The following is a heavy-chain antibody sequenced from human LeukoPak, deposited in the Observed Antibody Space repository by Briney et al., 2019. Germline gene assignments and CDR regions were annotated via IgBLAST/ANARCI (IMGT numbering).Heavy chain of an antibody. CDR1: GFTFSSYA. CDR3: AKDHYDILTGFDY. D-gene: IGHD3-9*01. V-gene: IGHV3-23*01. J-gene: IGHJ4*02. Sequence: PGGSLRLSCAASGFTFSSYAMSWVRQAPGKGLEWVSAISGSGGSTYYADPVKGRFTNSRDNSKNTLYLQMNSLRAEDTAVYYCAKDHYDILTGFDYWGQGTLVTVSS. CDR2: ISGSGGST.